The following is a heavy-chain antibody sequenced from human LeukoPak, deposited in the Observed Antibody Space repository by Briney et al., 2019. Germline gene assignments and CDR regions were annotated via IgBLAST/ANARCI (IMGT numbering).Heavy chain of an antibody. Sequence: ASVKVSCKASGGTFSSYAISWVRQAPGQGLEWMGRIIPILGIANYAQKFQGRVTITADKSTSTAYMELSSLRSGDTAVYYCARGGGGGYYSGFNYWGQGTLVTVSS. CDR3: ARGGGGGYYSGFNY. J-gene: IGHJ4*02. D-gene: IGHD3-22*01. CDR2: IIPILGIA. CDR1: GGTFSSYA. V-gene: IGHV1-69*04.